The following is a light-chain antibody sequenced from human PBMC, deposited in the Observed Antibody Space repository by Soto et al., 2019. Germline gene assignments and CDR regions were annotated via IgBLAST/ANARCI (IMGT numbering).Light chain of an antibody. V-gene: IGKV3-11*01. CDR3: QQRSNWPLT. J-gene: IGKJ4*01. Sequence: EIVLTQSPATLSLSPGERATLSCRASQSVSSYLARYPPKPGQAPRLLIHDASNRATGIPARFRGSGSGTDFTLTIRRLEPEDFAVYYCQQRSNWPLTFGGGTKVDIK. CDR2: DAS. CDR1: QSVSSY.